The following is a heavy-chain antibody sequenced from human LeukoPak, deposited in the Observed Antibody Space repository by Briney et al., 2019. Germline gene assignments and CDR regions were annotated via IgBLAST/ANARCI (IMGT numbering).Heavy chain of an antibody. D-gene: IGHD5-12*01. J-gene: IGHJ4*02. CDR2: IYSRGST. CDR1: GDSISSSSYY. Sequence: SETLSLTCTVSGDSISSSSYYWGWIRQPPGKVLEWIGNIYSRGSTHYNPSLKSRVTMSVDTPKNQFSLKLSSVTAADAAVYYCARLYSAYNPWGQGTLVSVSS. V-gene: IGHV4-39*01. CDR3: ARLYSAYNP.